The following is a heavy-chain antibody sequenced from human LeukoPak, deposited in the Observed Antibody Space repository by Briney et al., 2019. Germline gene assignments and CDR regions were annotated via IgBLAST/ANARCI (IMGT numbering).Heavy chain of an antibody. CDR3: ASNTIVRVAPQ. J-gene: IGHJ4*02. V-gene: IGHV3-20*04. CDR1: GYTFTGYG. Sequence: GGSLRVSCEASGYTFTGYGMHWVRQAPGQGLEWVARINPNSGSTDYAETVKGRFTISRDNSNNTLYLQMNSLRSEDTAVYYCASNTIVRVAPQXGQGTLVTVSS. CDR2: INPNSGST. D-gene: IGHD2-21*01.